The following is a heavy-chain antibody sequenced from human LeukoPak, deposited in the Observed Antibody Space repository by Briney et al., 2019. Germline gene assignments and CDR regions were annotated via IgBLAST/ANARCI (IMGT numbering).Heavy chain of an antibody. CDR1: GGSFSGYY. D-gene: IGHD5-18*01. CDR2: INHSGST. J-gene: IGHJ6*03. V-gene: IGHV4-34*01. CDR3: ARGPSYGYGYYYYYYMDV. Sequence: SETLSLTCAVYGGSFSGYYWSLIRQPPGKGLEWIGEINHSGSTNYNPSLKSRVTISVDTSKNQFSLKLSSVTAADTAVYYCARGPSYGYGYYYYYYMDVWGKGTTVTVSS.